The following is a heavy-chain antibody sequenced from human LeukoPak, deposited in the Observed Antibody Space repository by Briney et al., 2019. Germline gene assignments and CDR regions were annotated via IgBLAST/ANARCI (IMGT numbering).Heavy chain of an antibody. V-gene: IGHV3-21*01. J-gene: IGHJ3*02. CDR1: GFTFSSYS. CDR3: ARVRGATYDAFDI. Sequence: GGSLRPSCAASGFTFSSYSMNWVRQAPGKGLEWVSSISSISSYIYYADSVKGRFTISRDNAKNSLYLQVNSLRAEDTAVYYCARVRGATYDAFDIWGQGTMVTVSS. D-gene: IGHD1-26*01. CDR2: ISSISSYI.